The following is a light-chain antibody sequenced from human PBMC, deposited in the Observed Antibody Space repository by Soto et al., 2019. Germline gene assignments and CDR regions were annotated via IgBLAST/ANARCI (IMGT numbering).Light chain of an antibody. J-gene: IGLJ2*01. CDR3: QTWGAGIRV. Sequence: QAVVTQSPSASASLGASVKLTCTLSSGHSNYAIAWHQQQPEKGPRYLMKLNSDGSHNKGDGIPDRFSGSSSGAERYLTLSSLQSEDEAAYYCQTWGAGIRVFGGGTTLTVL. V-gene: IGLV4-69*01. CDR2: LNSDGSH. CDR1: SGHSNYA.